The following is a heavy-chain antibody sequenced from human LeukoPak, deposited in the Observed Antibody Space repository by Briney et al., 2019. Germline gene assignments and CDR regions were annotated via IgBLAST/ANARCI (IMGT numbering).Heavy chain of an antibody. J-gene: IGHJ1*01. CDR2: ISGSGAGT. V-gene: IGHV3-23*01. CDR3: AKGSYSSGWS. CDR1: GFTFSNYA. D-gene: IGHD6-19*01. Sequence: GGSLRLSCAASGFTFSNYAMSWVRQAPGKGLEWVSTISGSGAGTDYADSVKGRFTISRDNSKNTLFLQMNGLRAEDTAVFYCAKGSYSSGWSWGQGTLVTVSS.